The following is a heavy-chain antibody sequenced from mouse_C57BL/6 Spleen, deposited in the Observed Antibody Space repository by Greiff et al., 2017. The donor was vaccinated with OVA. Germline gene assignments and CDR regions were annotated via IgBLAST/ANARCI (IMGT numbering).Heavy chain of an antibody. D-gene: IGHD1-1*01. CDR3: ARVARDYYAMDY. V-gene: IGHV2-6*03. CDR2: IWSDGST. Sequence: QVQLKQSGPGLVAPSQSLSITCTVSGFSLTSYGVHWVRQPPGKGLEWLVVIWSDGSTTYNSALKSRLSISKDNSKSQVFLKMNSLQTDDTAMYYCARVARDYYAMDYWGQGTSVTVSS. J-gene: IGHJ4*01. CDR1: GFSLTSYG.